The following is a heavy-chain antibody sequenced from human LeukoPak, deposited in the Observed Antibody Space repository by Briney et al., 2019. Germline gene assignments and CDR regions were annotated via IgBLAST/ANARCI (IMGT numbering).Heavy chain of an antibody. CDR2: IYYSGST. D-gene: IGHD3-22*01. J-gene: IGHJ4*02. CDR1: GGSISSYY. V-gene: IGHV4-59*01. CDR3: ARGTYYYDSSGYSAFGY. Sequence: PSETLSLTCTVSGGSISSYYWSWIRQPPGKGLEWIGYIYYSGSTNYNPSLKSRVTISVDTSKNQFSLKLSSVTAEDTAVYYCARGTYYYDSSGYSAFGYWGQGTLVTVSS.